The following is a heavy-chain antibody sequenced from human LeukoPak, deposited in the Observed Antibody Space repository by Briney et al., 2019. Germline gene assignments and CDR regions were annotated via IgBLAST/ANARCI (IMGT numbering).Heavy chain of an antibody. V-gene: IGHV4-4*02. Sequence: PSGTLSLTCAVSGGSISSSNWWSWVRQPPGKGLEWIGEINHSGSTNYNPSLKSRVTISVDTSKNQFSLKLSSVTAADTAVYYCARGTYDFWSGYYTRPKYYFDYWGQGTLVTVSS. CDR3: ARGTYDFWSGYYTRPKYYFDY. CDR2: INHSGST. J-gene: IGHJ4*02. D-gene: IGHD3-3*01. CDR1: GGSISSSNW.